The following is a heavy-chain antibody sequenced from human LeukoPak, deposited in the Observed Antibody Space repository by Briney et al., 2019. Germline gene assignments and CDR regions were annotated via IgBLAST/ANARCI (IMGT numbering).Heavy chain of an antibody. CDR3: AADLYSGSYLEYNWFDP. J-gene: IGHJ5*02. D-gene: IGHD1-26*01. CDR1: GFTFTSSA. V-gene: IGHV1-58*02. Sequence: SVKVSCXASGFTFTSSAMQWVRQARGQRLEWIGWIVVGSGNTNYAQKFQERVTITRDMSTSTAYMELSSLRSEDTAVYYCAADLYSGSYLEYNWFDPWGQGTLVTVSS. CDR2: IVVGSGNT.